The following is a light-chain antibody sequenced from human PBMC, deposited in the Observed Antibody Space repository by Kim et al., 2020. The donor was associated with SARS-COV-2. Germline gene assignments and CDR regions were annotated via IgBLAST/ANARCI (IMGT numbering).Light chain of an antibody. J-gene: IGLJ2*01. V-gene: IGLV3-21*04. Sequence: SYDLTQPPSVSVAPGETATVSCGGDSLQAKTVHWYQQKPGQAPVLVIQYDNERPSGIPERISGSTSGNMATLTLSRVEAGDEADYYCQVWDSDTDHVIFGGGTQLTVL. CDR3: QVWDSDTDHVI. CDR1: SLQAKT. CDR2: YDN.